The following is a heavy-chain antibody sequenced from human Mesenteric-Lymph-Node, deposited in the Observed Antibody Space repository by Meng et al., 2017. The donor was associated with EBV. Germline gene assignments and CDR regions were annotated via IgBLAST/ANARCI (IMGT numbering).Heavy chain of an antibody. CDR3: ARRWFSVGTYFDY. Sequence: QVQLQESGPGLVKPRXXXXXTXXVSGNSLSSANWWSWIRQPPGKGLEWIGEIYYTGSTNYNSSLKSRVTISLDKSENQLFLKLTSMTAADTAVYYCARRWFSVGTYFDYWGQGILVTVSS. CDR1: GNSLSSANW. CDR2: IYYTGST. V-gene: IGHV4-4*03. J-gene: IGHJ4*02. D-gene: IGHD4-23*01.